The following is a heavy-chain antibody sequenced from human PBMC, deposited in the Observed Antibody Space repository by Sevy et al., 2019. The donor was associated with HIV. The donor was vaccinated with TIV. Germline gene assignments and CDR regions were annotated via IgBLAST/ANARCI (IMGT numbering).Heavy chain of an antibody. D-gene: IGHD3-10*01. CDR2: ITGTGGEA. J-gene: IGHJ4*02. CDR3: AKVRGSGRYDFDY. CDR1: GFSFNSYA. Sequence: GGSLRLSCTPSGFSFNSYALTWVRQAPGRGLEWVSSITGTGGEAYYADSVRGRFTISRDNFKNILYLQMDSLRVEDTAVYYCAKVRGSGRYDFDYWDQGTLVTVSS. V-gene: IGHV3-23*01.